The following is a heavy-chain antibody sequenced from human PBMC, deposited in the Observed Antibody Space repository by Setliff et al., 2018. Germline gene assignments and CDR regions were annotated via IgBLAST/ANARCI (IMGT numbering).Heavy chain of an antibody. CDR3: AREQWLDPPGYYYMDV. CDR1: GYSISSGYY. CDR2: IYHSGST. D-gene: IGHD6-19*01. J-gene: IGHJ6*03. V-gene: IGHV4-38-2*02. Sequence: KASETLSLTCAVSGYSISSGYYWGWIRQPPGKGLEWIGSIYHSGSTYHNPSLKSRVTMSIDTSKNQFSLKVSSVTAADMAVYYCAREQWLDPPGYYYMDVWAKGTTVTVSS.